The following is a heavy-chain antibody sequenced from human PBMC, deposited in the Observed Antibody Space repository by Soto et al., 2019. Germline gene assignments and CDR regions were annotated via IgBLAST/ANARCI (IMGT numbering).Heavy chain of an antibody. CDR3: ARVLELDY. J-gene: IGHJ4*02. D-gene: IGHD1-7*01. Sequence: EVQLVESGGGLVQPGGSLRLSCAASGFTFSSCWMSWVRQAPGKGLEWVANIKQEGSEKYYVDSVKGRFTNSRDNAKNALYLQMNSLRAEDTAVYYCARVLELDYWDQGTLVTVSS. CDR2: IKQEGSEK. V-gene: IGHV3-7*01. CDR1: GFTFSSCW.